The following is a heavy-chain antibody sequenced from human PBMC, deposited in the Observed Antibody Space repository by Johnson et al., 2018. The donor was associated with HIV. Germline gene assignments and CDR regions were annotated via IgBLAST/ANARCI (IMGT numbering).Heavy chain of an antibody. CDR1: GFTFSSYW. V-gene: IGHV3-74*01. Sequence: VQLVESGGGLVQPGGSLRLSCAVSGFTFSSYWMHWVRQAPGKGLVWVSRINSDGSSTRYADSVKGLFTISRDNAKNTLYLQMNSLRAEDTAVYYCARDRPITMDPRGAFDIWGQGTMVTVSS. J-gene: IGHJ3*02. CDR2: INSDGSST. CDR3: ARDRPITMDPRGAFDI. D-gene: IGHD3-10*01.